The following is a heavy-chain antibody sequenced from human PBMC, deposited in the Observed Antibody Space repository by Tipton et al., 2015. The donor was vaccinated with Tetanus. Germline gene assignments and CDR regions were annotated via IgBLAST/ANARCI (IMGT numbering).Heavy chain of an antibody. D-gene: IGHD5-18*01. V-gene: IGHV4-34*01. CDR2: INHSGST. J-gene: IGHJ3*02. CDR1: GGSFSGYY. Sequence: GLVKPSETLSLTCAVYGGSFSGYYWSWIRQPPGKGLEWIGEINHSGSTNYNPSLKSRVTISVDTSKNQFSLKLSSVTAADTAVYYCARGRKSGYSYGYRTDAFDIWGQGTMVTVSS. CDR3: ARGRKSGYSYGYRTDAFDI.